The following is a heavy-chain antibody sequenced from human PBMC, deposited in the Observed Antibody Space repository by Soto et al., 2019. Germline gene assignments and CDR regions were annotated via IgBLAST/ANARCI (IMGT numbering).Heavy chain of an antibody. CDR1: GFTFSASA. D-gene: IGHD3-22*01. CDR2: VRTKNNNYAT. J-gene: IGHJ4*02. V-gene: IGHV3-73*02. CDR3: TGYDNSGYFYLNY. Sequence: EVQLVESGGGLVQPGSSLRLSCAASGFTFSASAIHWVRQASGKGLEWVGRVRTKNNNYATTYAASVTGRFTISRDDSRNTAFLQMSRLKTEDTAIYYCTGYDNSGYFYLNYWGQGTLVTVSS.